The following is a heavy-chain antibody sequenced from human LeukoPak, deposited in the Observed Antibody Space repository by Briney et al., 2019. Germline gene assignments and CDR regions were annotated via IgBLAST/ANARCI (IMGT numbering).Heavy chain of an antibody. CDR1: GYTFTGYY. J-gene: IGHJ5*02. CDR2: INPNSGTT. Sequence: ASVKDSCKASGYTFTGYYMHWARQAPGQGLEWIGWINPNSGTTNYAQTFQGRVTMSRVTSISEAYMGLGRLRSDDTAVYYCARQFDDPYGPPFTGFLKNWFDPWGQGTLVTVSS. CDR3: ARQFDDPYGPPFTGFLKNWFDP. V-gene: IGHV1-2*02. D-gene: IGHD3-10*01.